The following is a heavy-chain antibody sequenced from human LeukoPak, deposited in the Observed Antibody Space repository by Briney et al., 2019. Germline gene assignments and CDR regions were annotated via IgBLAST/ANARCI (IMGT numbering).Heavy chain of an antibody. J-gene: IGHJ4*02. CDR3: AREGGRSIAALDY. Sequence: GGSLRLSCAASGFTFSSYSMNWVRQAPGKGLEWVSSISSSSSYIYYADSVKGRFTISRDSAKNSLYLQMNSLRAEGTAVYYCAREGGRSIAALDYWGQGTLVTVSS. CDR1: GFTFSSYS. CDR2: ISSSSSYI. D-gene: IGHD6-6*01. V-gene: IGHV3-21*01.